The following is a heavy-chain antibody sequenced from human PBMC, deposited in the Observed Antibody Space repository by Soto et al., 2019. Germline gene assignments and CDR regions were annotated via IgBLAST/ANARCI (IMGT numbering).Heavy chain of an antibody. Sequence: GASVKVSCKASGGTFSSYTIIWVRQAPGQGLEWMGRIIPILGIANYAQKFQGRVTITADKSTSTAYMELSSLRSEDTAVYYCARDYGDYDGGWFDPWGQGTLVTVSS. CDR2: IIPILGIA. D-gene: IGHD4-17*01. J-gene: IGHJ5*02. CDR3: ARDYGDYDGGWFDP. V-gene: IGHV1-69*04. CDR1: GGTFSSYT.